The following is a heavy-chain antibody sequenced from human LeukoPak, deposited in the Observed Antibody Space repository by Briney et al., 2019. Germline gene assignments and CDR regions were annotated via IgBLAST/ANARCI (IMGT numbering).Heavy chain of an antibody. CDR2: IDYSGST. D-gene: IGHD3-16*01. CDR1: GGSISSSSYY. Sequence: SETLSLTCTVSGGSISSSSYYWGWIRQPPGKGLEWIGYIDYSGSTNYNPSLKSRVTIPVDTSQNQFSLKLSSVTAADTAVYYCARDRALGSGKYYFDYWGQGTLVTVSA. J-gene: IGHJ4*02. CDR3: ARDRALGSGKYYFDY. V-gene: IGHV4-61*01.